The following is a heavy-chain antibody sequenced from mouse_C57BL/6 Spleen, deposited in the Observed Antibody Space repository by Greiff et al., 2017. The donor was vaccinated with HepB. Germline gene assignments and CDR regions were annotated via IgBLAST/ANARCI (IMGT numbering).Heavy chain of an antibody. D-gene: IGHD4-1*01. Sequence: QVQLQQSGPELVKPGASVKISCKASGYAFSSSWMNWAKQRPGKGLEWIGRIYPGDGDTNYNGKFKGKATLTADKSSSTAYMQLSSLTSEDSAVYFCARSLGRFDYWGQGTTLTVSS. J-gene: IGHJ2*01. CDR2: IYPGDGDT. V-gene: IGHV1-82*01. CDR3: ARSLGRFDY. CDR1: GYAFSSSW.